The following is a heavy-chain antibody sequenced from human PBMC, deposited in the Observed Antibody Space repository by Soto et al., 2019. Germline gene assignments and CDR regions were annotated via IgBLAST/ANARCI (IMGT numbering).Heavy chain of an antibody. V-gene: IGHV1-18*01. CDR1: GYSFTNFG. J-gene: IGHJ1*01. CDR2: ISSYNGNT. CDR3: ARGRDDNSWSSAEYFQR. D-gene: IGHD6-13*01. Sequence: QVQLVQSGTEVKKPGASVKVSCKASGYSFTNFGINWVRQAPGQGLEWMGWISSYNGNTDYAQKFQGRVTMTTDTSTTTVYMELRSLRSDDTAVYYCARGRDDNSWSSAEYFQRGGQGTLVTVSS.